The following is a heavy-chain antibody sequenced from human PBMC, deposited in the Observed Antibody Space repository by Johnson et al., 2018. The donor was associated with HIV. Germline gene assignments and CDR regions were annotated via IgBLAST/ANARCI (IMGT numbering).Heavy chain of an antibody. CDR2: IGTAGDT. CDR1: GFTFRSYA. V-gene: IGHV3-13*01. J-gene: IGHJ3*02. Sequence: VQLVESGGGLVEPGGSLRLSCAASGFTFRSYAMSWVRQAPGRGLEWVSAIGTAGDTYYPGSVKGRFTISRENAKNSLYLQMNSLRAGDTAVYYCARRADAFDIWGQGTMVTVSS. CDR3: ARRADAFDI.